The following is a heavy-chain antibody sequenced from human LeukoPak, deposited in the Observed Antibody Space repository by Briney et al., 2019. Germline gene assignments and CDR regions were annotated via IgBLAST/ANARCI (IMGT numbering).Heavy chain of an antibody. Sequence: GASVKVSCKASGYTFTSYGISWVRQAPGQGLEWMGWISAYNGNTNYAQKLQGRVTMTTDTSTSTAYMELRSLRSDDTAVYYCAITHRPYYYGSGSREYFQHWGQGTLVTVSS. D-gene: IGHD3-10*01. CDR3: AITHRPYYYGSGSREYFQH. V-gene: IGHV1-18*01. CDR2: ISAYNGNT. J-gene: IGHJ1*01. CDR1: GYTFTSYG.